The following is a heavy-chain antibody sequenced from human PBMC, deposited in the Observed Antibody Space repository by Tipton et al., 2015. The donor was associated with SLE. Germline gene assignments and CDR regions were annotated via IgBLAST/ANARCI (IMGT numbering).Heavy chain of an antibody. CDR3: ARDPNIAAAGLLGYSMVV. D-gene: IGHD6-13*01. Sequence: SLRLSCAASGFTFSSYAMSWVRQAPGKGLEWVSAIWYDGSNKYYADSVKGRFTISRDNSKNTLYLQMNSLRAEDTAVYYCARDPNIAAAGLLGYSMVVWGKGTTVTVSS. J-gene: IGHJ6*03. CDR1: GFTFSSYA. CDR2: IWYDGSNK. V-gene: IGHV3-33*08.